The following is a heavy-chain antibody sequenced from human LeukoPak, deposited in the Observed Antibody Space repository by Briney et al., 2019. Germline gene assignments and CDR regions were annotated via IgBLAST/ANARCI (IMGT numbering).Heavy chain of an antibody. V-gene: IGHV1-18*01. CDR1: GYTFTNYA. CDR2: ISAYNGNT. CDR3: ARGPTSSLWFGDSPFFDY. Sequence: GASVKVSCKASGYTFTNYAISWVRQAPGQGLEWMGWISAYNGNTNYAQKFQGRVTITADESTSTAYMELSSLRSEDTAVYYCARGPTSSLWFGDSPFFDYWGQGTLVTVSS. D-gene: IGHD3-10*01. J-gene: IGHJ4*02.